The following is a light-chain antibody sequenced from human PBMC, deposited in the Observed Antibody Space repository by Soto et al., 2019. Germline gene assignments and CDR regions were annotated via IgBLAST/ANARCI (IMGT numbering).Light chain of an antibody. J-gene: IGKJ1*01. CDR1: RDISSW. CDR2: DVY. Sequence: DIQMTQSPSTLSASVGDRVTITCRASRDISSWLAWYQQKPGKAPKLLMYDVYRLEGGVPSRFSGSGSGTEFTLTISSLQPDDFATYYCQQYNSYSGFGQGTKVEIE. V-gene: IGKV1-5*01. CDR3: QQYNSYSG.